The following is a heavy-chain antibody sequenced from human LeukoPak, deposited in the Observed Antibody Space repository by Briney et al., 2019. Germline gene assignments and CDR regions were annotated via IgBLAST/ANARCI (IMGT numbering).Heavy chain of an antibody. Sequence: PGGSLRLSCAASGFTFSTFWMSWVRQAPGKGLEWVANIKEDGSEKYYVDSMKGRFTVSRDNAKNSLYLQMDSLRAEDTAVYCGAKCGTFASDYWGQGTLVTVSS. CDR3: AKCGTFASDY. D-gene: IGHD1-1*01. CDR1: GFTFSTFW. CDR2: IKEDGSEK. J-gene: IGHJ4*02. V-gene: IGHV3-7*01.